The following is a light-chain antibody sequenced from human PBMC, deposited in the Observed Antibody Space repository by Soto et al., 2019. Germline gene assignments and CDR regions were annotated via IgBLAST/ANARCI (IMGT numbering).Light chain of an antibody. J-gene: IGLJ1*01. CDR1: TSDVGGYNY. Sequence: QSVLTQPPSASGSPGQSVTISCTGTTSDVGGYNYVSWYQQHPGKAPKLVIYEVIKRPSGVPDRLSGSKSGNTASLTVSGLQAEDEAEYYCTSYVPSDNYVFGTGTKVTVL. CDR2: EVI. CDR3: TSYVPSDNYV. V-gene: IGLV2-8*01.